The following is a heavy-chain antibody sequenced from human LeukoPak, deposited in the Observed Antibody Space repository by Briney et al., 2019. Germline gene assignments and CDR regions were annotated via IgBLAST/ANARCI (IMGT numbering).Heavy chain of an antibody. V-gene: IGHV4-59*01. Sequence: PSETLSLTCTVSGVSISSYYWSWIRQPPGKGLEWIGYIYYRGSTNYNPSLKSRVTISVDTSKNQFSLKLSSVTAADTAVYYFARSIGYYDFWSGYYHYFDYWGQGTLVTVSS. J-gene: IGHJ4*02. CDR2: IYYRGST. D-gene: IGHD3-3*01. CDR3: ARSIGYYDFWSGYYHYFDY. CDR1: GVSISSYY.